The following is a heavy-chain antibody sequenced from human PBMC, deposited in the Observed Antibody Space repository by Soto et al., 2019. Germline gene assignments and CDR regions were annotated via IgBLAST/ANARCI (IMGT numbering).Heavy chain of an antibody. J-gene: IGHJ3*02. Sequence: EVQLLESGGGLVQPGGSLRLSCATSGFSFSNYGMNWVRQAPWKGLEWVSGITKTGRSTFIADSVRGRFTISRDNLKNIMYLQMNSLRVDDTALYYCTKDAEAYDFAFDKWGQGTMVTVTS. V-gene: IGHV3-23*01. CDR3: TKDAEAYDFAFDK. D-gene: IGHD3-3*01. CDR2: ITKTGRST. CDR1: GFSFSNYG.